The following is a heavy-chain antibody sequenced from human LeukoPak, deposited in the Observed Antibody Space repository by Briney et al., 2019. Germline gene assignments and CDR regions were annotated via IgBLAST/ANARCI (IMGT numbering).Heavy chain of an antibody. J-gene: IGHJ4*02. V-gene: IGHV4-34*01. CDR3: ARRPSGSYGQVDF. D-gene: IGHD1-26*01. Sequence: PSETLSLTCAVYGGSFSDYYWSWIRQPPGKGLEWIGQIDHSGSTTYNPSLMSRATISVDTSKNHFSLRLNSVTAADTAVYYCARRPSGSYGQVDFWGQGTLVTVSS. CDR2: IDHSGST. CDR1: GGSFSDYY.